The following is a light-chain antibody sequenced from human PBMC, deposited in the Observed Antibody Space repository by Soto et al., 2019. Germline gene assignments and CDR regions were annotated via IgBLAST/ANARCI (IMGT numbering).Light chain of an antibody. CDR2: DVS. CDR1: SSDVGGYNY. V-gene: IGLV2-14*01. J-gene: IGLJ2*01. CDR3: SSYTSSIL. Sequence: QSALTQPASVSGSPGQSIPISCTGTSSDVGGYNYVSWYQQHPGKAPKLMIYDVSNRPSGVSNRFSGSKSGNTASLTISGLQAEDEADYYCSSYTSSILFGGGTKLTVL.